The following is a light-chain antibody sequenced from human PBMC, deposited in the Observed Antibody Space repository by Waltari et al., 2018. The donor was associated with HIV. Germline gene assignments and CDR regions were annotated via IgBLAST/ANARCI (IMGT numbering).Light chain of an antibody. Sequence: HSALTQPPSVSGSPGQSITFPSTGTTSDVVGFNYVSWYQQHPGKAPKLMIYEVSNRPSGVSNRISGSKSGNTASLTISGLQAEDEADYYCSSYRSSSTLEVFGTGTKVTVL. V-gene: IGLV2-14*01. CDR2: EVS. CDR3: SSYRSSSTLEV. J-gene: IGLJ1*01. CDR1: TSDVVGFNY.